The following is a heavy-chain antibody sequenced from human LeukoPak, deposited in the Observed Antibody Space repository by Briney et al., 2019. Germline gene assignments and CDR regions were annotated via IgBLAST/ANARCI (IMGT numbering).Heavy chain of an antibody. D-gene: IGHD2-15*01. CDR3: ARVGFHYCSGGSCYSDY. CDR1: GFTFSSYW. CDR2: IKQDGSEK. J-gene: IGHJ4*02. Sequence: GGSLRLSCAASGFTFSSYWMSWVRQAPGKGLEWVANIKQDGSEKYYVDSVKGRFTISRDNAKNSLYLQMNSLRAEDTAVYYCARVGFHYCSGGSCYSDYWGQGTLVTVSS. V-gene: IGHV3-7*01.